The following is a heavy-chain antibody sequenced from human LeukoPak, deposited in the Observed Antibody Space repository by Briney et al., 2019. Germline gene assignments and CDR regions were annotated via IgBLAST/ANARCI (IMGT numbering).Heavy chain of an antibody. J-gene: IGHJ4*02. CDR1: GGSFSGYY. Sequence: SETLSLTCAVYGGSFSGYYWSWIRQPPGKGLEWIGEINNSGSTNYNPSLKSRVTISVDTSKNQFSLKLSSVTAADTAVYYCARLQLTTYYFDYWGQGTLVTVSS. CDR2: INNSGST. V-gene: IGHV4-34*01. CDR3: ARLQLTTYYFDY. D-gene: IGHD6-6*01.